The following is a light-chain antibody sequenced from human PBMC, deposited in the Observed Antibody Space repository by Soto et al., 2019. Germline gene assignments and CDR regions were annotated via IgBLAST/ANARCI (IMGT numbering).Light chain of an antibody. V-gene: IGLV2-14*01. Sequence: QSVLTQPASVSGSPGQSITISCTGTSSDVGGYNYVSWYQQHPGKAPKLMIYDVSNRPSGVSNRFSGSKSGNTASLTISGLRAGDEADYYCSSYTSSSTLVFGGGTKLTVL. CDR2: DVS. CDR3: SSYTSSSTLV. J-gene: IGLJ2*01. CDR1: SSDVGGYNY.